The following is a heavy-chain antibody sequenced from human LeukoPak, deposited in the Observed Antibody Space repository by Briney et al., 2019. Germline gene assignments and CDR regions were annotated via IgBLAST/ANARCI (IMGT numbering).Heavy chain of an antibody. J-gene: IGHJ5*02. CDR1: GDSISSYF. D-gene: IGHD2-15*01. CDR3: ARDSHSVDTATPRGFDP. CDR2: FHDSGSA. V-gene: IGHV4-59*01. Sequence: PSETLSLTCTVSGDSISSYFWSWIRQPPGKGLEWIGYFHDSGSANYNPSLKSRITMSVDTSKNQFSLKLRSVTAADTAVYYCARDSHSVDTATPRGFDPWGQGTLVTVPS.